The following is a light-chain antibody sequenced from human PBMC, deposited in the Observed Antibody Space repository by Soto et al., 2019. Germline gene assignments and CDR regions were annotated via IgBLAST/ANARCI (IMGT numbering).Light chain of an antibody. J-gene: IGLJ2*01. CDR3: CSFGGSTTYVL. CDR1: SSDVGSFNL. V-gene: IGLV2-23*01. CDR2: EGT. Sequence: QSALTQPASVSGSPGQSIAISCTGTSSDVGSFNLVSWYQQHPGKAPKLLIYEGTKWPSGVSNRFSGSKSGNTASLTISGLQAEDEADYYCCSFGGSTTYVLFGGGIKLTVL.